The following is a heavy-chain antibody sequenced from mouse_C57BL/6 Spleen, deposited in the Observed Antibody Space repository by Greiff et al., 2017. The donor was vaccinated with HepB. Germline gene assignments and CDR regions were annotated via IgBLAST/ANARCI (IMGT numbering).Heavy chain of an antibody. Sequence: QVQLKQPGAELVKPGASVKMSCKASGYTFTSYWITWVKQRPGQGLEWIGDIYPGSGSTNYNEKFKSKATLTVDTSSSTAYMQLSSLTSEDSAVYYCARHGSSYGWFAYWGQGTLVTVSA. CDR3: ARHGSSYGWFAY. J-gene: IGHJ3*01. V-gene: IGHV1-55*01. CDR1: GYTFTSYW. D-gene: IGHD1-1*01. CDR2: IYPGSGST.